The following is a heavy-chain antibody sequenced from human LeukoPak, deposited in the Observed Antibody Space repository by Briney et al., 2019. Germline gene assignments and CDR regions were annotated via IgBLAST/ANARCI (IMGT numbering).Heavy chain of an antibody. Sequence: GGTLRLSCAASGFTFSSYWMSWVRRAPGKGLEGVANIKQDGSEKYYVDSVKGRFTISRDNAKNSLYLQMNRLRAEDTAVYYCARGGIWSYYYYYGMDVWGQGTTVTVSS. V-gene: IGHV3-7*04. CDR2: IKQDGSEK. CDR1: GFTFSSYW. D-gene: IGHD1-1*01. J-gene: IGHJ6*02. CDR3: ARGGIWSYYYYYGMDV.